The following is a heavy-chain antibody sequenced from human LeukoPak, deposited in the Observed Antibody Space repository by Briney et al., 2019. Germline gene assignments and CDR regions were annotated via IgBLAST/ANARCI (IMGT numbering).Heavy chain of an antibody. CDR1: GYSISSGYY. V-gene: IGHV4-38-2*02. CDR2: IYHSGST. CDR3: ARISQSSGGFYY. D-gene: IGHD2-15*01. J-gene: IGHJ4*02. Sequence: SETLSLTCTVSGYSISSGYYWSWIRQPPGKGLEWIGSIYHSGSTYYNPSLKSRVSMSVDTSRSQFSLRLTSVTDEDTAVYYCARISQSSGGFYYWGQGTLVTVSS.